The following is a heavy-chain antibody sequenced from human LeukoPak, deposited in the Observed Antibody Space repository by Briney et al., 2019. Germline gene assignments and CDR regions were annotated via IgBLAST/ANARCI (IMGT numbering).Heavy chain of an antibody. V-gene: IGHV1-46*01. CDR1: GYSFTTYY. CDR2: INPRDRST. Sequence: ASVKVSCKASGYSFTTYYIHWVRQAPGQGLEWMGIINPRDRSTIYAQKFQGRVTMTRDMSTSTVYMGLSSLRSEDTAVYYCARCGPFNGGPSEYYFDYWGQGTLVTVSS. J-gene: IGHJ4*02. CDR3: ARCGPFNGGPSEYYFDY. D-gene: IGHD4-23*01.